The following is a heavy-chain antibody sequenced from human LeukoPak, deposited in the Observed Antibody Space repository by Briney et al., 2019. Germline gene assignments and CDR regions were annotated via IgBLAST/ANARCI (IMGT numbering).Heavy chain of an antibody. V-gene: IGHV4-59*01. CDR3: ARVAIFGVVIDYFDY. CDR1: GGSISSYY. D-gene: IGHD3-3*01. J-gene: IGHJ4*02. Sequence: PSETLSLTCTVSGGSISSYYWSWIRQPPWKGLEWIGYIYYSGSTNYNPSLKSRVTISVDTSKNQFSLKLSSVTAADTAVYYCARVAIFGVVIDYFDYWGQGTLVPVSS. CDR2: IYYSGST.